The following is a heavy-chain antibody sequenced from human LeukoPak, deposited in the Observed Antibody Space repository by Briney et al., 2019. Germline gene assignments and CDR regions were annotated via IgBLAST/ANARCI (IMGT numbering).Heavy chain of an antibody. CDR2: INHSGST. D-gene: IGHD3-22*01. CDR3: ASYYYDSSGYQDYFDY. CDR1: GGSFSGYC. V-gene: IGHV4-34*01. J-gene: IGHJ4*02. Sequence: PSETLSLTCAVYGGSFSGYCWSWIRQPPGKGLEWIGEINHSGSTNYNPSLKSRVTISVDTSKNQFSLKLSSVTAADTAVYYCASYYYDSSGYQDYFDYWGQGTLVTVSS.